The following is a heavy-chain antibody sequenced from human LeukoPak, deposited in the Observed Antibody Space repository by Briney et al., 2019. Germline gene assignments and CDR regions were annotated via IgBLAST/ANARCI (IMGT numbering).Heavy chain of an antibody. J-gene: IGHJ4*02. Sequence: PSETLSLTCTVAGGSIRSSSYCWGRLRQTPGKGLEWIGSIYYSGSTYYNPSLKSLVTISVDTSKNQFSLKLSSVTAADTAVYYCARVDSGGYHSDYWGQGTLVTVSS. CDR3: ARVDSGGYHSDY. CDR2: IYYSGST. D-gene: IGHD3-22*01. V-gene: IGHV4-39*07. CDR1: GGSIRSSSYC.